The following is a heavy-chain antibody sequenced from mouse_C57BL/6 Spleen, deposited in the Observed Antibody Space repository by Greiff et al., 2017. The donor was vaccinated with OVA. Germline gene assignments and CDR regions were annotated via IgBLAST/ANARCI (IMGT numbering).Heavy chain of an antibody. Sequence: QVQLQQSGPELVTPGASVKISCKASGYAFSSSWMHWVKQRPGKGLEWIGRIYPGAGDTNYNGKFKGKATLTADKSSSTAYMQLSSLTSDDSAVYCCASGYYGPFAYWGQRTLVTVSA. V-gene: IGHV1-82*01. CDR3: ASGYYGPFAY. D-gene: IGHD1-1*01. J-gene: IGHJ3*01. CDR1: GYAFSSSW. CDR2: IYPGAGDT.